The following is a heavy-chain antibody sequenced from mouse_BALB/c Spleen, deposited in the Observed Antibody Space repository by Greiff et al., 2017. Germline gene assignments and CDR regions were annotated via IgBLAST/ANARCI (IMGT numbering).Heavy chain of an antibody. D-gene: IGHD1-1*01. CDR1: GYTFTDYE. J-gene: IGHJ4*01. V-gene: IGHV1-15*01. CDR3: TRVTTRGYYAMDY. CDR2: IDPETGGT. Sequence: VKLQESGAELVRPGASVTLSCKASGYTFTDYEMHWVKQTPVHGLEWIGAIDPETGGTAYNQKFKGKATLTADKSSSTAYMELRSLTSEDSAVYYCTRVTTRGYYAMDYWGQGTSVTVSS.